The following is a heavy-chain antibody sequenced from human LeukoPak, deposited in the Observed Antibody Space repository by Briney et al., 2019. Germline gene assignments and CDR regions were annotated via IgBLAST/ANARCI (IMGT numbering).Heavy chain of an antibody. D-gene: IGHD6-13*01. V-gene: IGHV4-39*01. Sequence: SETLSLTCTVSGGSISSSSYYWGWIRQPPGKGLEWIGSIYYSGSTYYNPSLKSRATISVDTSKNQFSLKLSSVTAADTAVYYCARNLAGIAAAPPQHWGQGTLVTVSS. CDR2: IYYSGST. CDR3: ARNLAGIAAAPPQH. CDR1: GGSISSSSYY. J-gene: IGHJ1*01.